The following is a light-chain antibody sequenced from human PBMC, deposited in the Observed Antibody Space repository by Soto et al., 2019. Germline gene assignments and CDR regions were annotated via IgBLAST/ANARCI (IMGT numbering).Light chain of an antibody. V-gene: IGLV1-44*01. Sequence: QSVLTQPPSASGTPGQRVTISCSGSSSNIGTKTVNWYQQLPGMAPKVLIYSDNQRPSGVPDRFSGSKSGTSASLAISGLQPEDEADYYCAAWDGSLNAALFGGGTKLTVL. CDR2: SDN. CDR1: SSNIGTKT. J-gene: IGLJ2*01. CDR3: AAWDGSLNAAL.